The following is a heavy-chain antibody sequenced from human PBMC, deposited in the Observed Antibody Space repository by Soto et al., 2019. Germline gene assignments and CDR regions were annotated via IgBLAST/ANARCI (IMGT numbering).Heavy chain of an antibody. J-gene: IGHJ6*02. V-gene: IGHV3-30-3*01. CDR2: ISYEGSNK. D-gene: IGHD6-13*01. CDR1: GFTFRTYA. CDR3: AREAQLQKLVRYSSNAMDI. Sequence: PGGSLRLSCAASGFTFRTYAMHWVRQAPGKGLEWVAAISYEGSNKYYADSVKGRFTISRDNSKKTLYLQMNSLRAEDTAVYYCAREAQLQKLVRYSSNAMDIWGQGTTVTV.